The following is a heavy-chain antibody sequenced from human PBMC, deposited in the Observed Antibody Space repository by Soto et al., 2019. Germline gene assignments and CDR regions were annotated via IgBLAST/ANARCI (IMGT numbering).Heavy chain of an antibody. CDR3: ARASCSSTACYIPDYFDN. D-gene: IGHD2-2*02. CDR2: ITRYSDYV. CDR1: GFTFSDFS. Sequence: GGSLRLSCTASGFTFSDFSLVWVRQGPQKGLEWVASITRYSDYVYYAESVEGRFTISRDNAKNTLFLQMDDLRAEDTAMYFRARASCSSTACYIPDYFDNWGQGTMVTVSS. J-gene: IGHJ4*02. V-gene: IGHV3-21*01.